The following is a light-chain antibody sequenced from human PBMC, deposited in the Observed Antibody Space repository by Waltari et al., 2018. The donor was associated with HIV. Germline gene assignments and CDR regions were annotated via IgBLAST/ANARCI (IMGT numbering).Light chain of an antibody. J-gene: IGKJ1*01. Sequence: IVMTQSPDSLAVSLGARAAITCKSNHPVLYSGNNKNYLSWYQHKPGQPPKLLIYWASTRQSGVPDRFSGSGSGTDFTLTISSLQAEDVAVYICQQYYSTPWTFGQGTEVEVK. CDR2: WAS. V-gene: IGKV4-1*01. CDR3: QQYYSTPWT. CDR1: HPVLYSGNNKNY.